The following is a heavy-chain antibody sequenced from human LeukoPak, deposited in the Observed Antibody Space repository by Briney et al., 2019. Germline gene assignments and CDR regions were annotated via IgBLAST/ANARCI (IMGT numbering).Heavy chain of an antibody. CDR3: ARGHGPDV. CDR1: GYTFTSYG. J-gene: IGHJ6*02. CDR2: ISAYNGNT. Sequence: RVASVKVSCKASGYTFTSYGISWVRQAPGQGLEWMGWISAYNGNTNYAQKLQGRVTMTRDTSTSTVYMELSSLRSEDTAVYYCARGHGPDVWGQGTTVTVSS. V-gene: IGHV1-18*01.